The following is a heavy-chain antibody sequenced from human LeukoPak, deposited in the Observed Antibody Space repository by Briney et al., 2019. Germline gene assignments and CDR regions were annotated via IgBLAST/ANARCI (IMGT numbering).Heavy chain of an antibody. J-gene: IGHJ5*02. CDR1: GFTFSSYG. CDR2: IWYDGSNK. V-gene: IGHV3-33*01. D-gene: IGHD1-26*01. Sequence: LPGGSLRLSCAASGFTFSSYGMHWVRQAPGKGLEWVAVIWYDGSNKYYADSVKGRFTISRDNSKNTLYLQMNSLRAEDTAVYYCARDCLSIVPNWFEPWGEGTLVTVSS. CDR3: ARDCLSIVPNWFEP.